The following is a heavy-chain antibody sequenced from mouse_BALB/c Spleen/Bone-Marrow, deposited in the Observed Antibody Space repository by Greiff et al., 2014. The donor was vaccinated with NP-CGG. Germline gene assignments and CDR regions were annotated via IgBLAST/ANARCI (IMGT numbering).Heavy chain of an antibody. V-gene: IGHV1-26*01. CDR1: GYTFTDYY. CDR3: VMGVRRYWYFDV. Sequence: SGPELVKPGASVKMSCKASGYTFTDYYMKWVKQSHGKSLEWIGDINPINGDTFYNQKFKGKATLTVDKSSSTVYMQPDSLPSEDSATGYCVMGVRRYWYFDVWGTGTPVTVSS. J-gene: IGHJ1*03. D-gene: IGHD2-3*01. CDR2: INPINGDT.